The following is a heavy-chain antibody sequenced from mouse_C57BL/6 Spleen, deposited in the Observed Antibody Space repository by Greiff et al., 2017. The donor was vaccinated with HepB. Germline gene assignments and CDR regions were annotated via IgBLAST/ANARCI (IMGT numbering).Heavy chain of an antibody. CDR3: ARSDYYGSTTGYFDV. J-gene: IGHJ1*03. D-gene: IGHD1-1*01. CDR2: ISYSGST. CDR1: GYSITSDY. V-gene: IGHV3-8*01. Sequence: EVQLVESGPGLAKPSQTLSLTCSVTGYSITSDYWNWIRKFPGNKLEYMGYISYSGSTYYNPSLKSRISITRDTSKNQYYLQLNSVTTEDTATYYCARSDYYGSTTGYFDVWGTGTTVTVSS.